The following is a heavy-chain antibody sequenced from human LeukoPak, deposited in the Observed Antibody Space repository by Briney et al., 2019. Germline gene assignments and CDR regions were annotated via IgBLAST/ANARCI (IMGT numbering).Heavy chain of an antibody. CDR3: AAQLGTTDYYYGMDV. J-gene: IGHJ6*02. V-gene: IGHV4-59*08. CDR2: IYYSGST. Sequence: PSETLSLTCTVSGGSISSYYWSWIRQPPGKGLEWIGYIYYSGSTNYNPSLKSRVTISVDTSKNQFSLKLSSVTAADTAVYHCAAQLGTTDYYYGMDVWGQGTTVTVSS. D-gene: IGHD7-27*01. CDR1: GGSISSYY.